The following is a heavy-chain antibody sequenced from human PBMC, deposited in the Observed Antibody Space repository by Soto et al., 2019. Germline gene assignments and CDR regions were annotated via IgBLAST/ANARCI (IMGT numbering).Heavy chain of an antibody. J-gene: IGHJ4*02. V-gene: IGHV1-3*01. D-gene: IGHD3-9*01. CDR2: INAYNGNT. CDR1: GYTFTNYA. CDR3: ATAPYDILTGYPRPFDY. Sequence: ASVKVSCKASGYTFTNYAMHWVRQAPGQRLEWMGWINAYNGNTNYAQKFQGRVTITTDTSTSTAYMELSSLRSEDTAVYYCATAPYDILTGYPRPFDYWGQGTLVTVSS.